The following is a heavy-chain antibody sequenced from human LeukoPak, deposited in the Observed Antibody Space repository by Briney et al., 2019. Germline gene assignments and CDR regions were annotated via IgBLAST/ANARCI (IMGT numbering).Heavy chain of an antibody. CDR1: GYTFTGYY. D-gene: IGHD3-9*01. Sequence: ASVKVSCKASGYTFTGYYMHWVRQAPGQGLEWMGWINPNSGGTNYAQKFQGRVTMTRDTSISTAYMELSRLRSDDTAVYYCARDYVILTGYYNLYRWFDPCVQGTLVTVSS. V-gene: IGHV1-2*02. J-gene: IGHJ5*02. CDR3: ARDYVILTGYYNLYRWFDP. CDR2: INPNSGGT.